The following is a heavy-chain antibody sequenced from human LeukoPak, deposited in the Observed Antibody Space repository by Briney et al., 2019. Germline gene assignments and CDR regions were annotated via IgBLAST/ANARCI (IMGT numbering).Heavy chain of an antibody. D-gene: IGHD3-10*01. Sequence: PAGGSLRLSCAASGFTFSDYWMHWVRQAPGKGLVGVSRINSDGRITSYADSVKGRFTISRDNSKNTLYLQMNSLRAEDTAVYYCAKNYGSGSSVKYYYYMDVWGKGTTVTVSS. V-gene: IGHV3-74*01. CDR2: INSDGRIT. CDR1: GFTFSDYW. CDR3: AKNYGSGSSVKYYYYMDV. J-gene: IGHJ6*03.